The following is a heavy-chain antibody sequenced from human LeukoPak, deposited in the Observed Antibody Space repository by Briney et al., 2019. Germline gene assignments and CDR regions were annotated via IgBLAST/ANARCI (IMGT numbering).Heavy chain of an antibody. V-gene: IGHV3-15*01. J-gene: IGHJ3*02. CDR2: IKGKTDGGTT. CDR3: TTDCTVYFAAAGNAFDI. D-gene: IGHD6-13*01. CDR1: GFTFSNAW. Sequence: PGGSLRLSCAASGFTFSNAWMSWVRQAPGKGLEWVGRIKGKTDGGTTDHAAPVKGRFTISRDDSKNTLYLQMNSLKAEDTAVYYCTTDCTVYFAAAGNAFDIWGQGTMVTVSS.